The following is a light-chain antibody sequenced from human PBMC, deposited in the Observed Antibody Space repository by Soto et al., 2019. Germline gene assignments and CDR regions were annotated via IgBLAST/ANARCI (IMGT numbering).Light chain of an antibody. V-gene: IGKV1-39*01. CDR2: AES. Sequence: DIQMTQSPSSLSASVGDRVTITCRASQSMSSYLNWYQQKPGKAPKLLIYAESSLQSGVPSRFSGSGSGTDFTLTISSLQPEDVATYYCQQSSEATWTFGQGTKVEIK. CDR1: QSMSSY. CDR3: QQSSEATWT. J-gene: IGKJ1*01.